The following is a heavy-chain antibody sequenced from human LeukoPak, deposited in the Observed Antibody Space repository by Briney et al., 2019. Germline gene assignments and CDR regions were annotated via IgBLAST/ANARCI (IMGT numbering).Heavy chain of an antibody. Sequence: GGSLRLSCAASEFTFSSYAMSWVRQAPGKGLEWVSAISGSGGNTYYADSVKGRFTISRDNSKNTVYLQMNSLRAEDTAVYYCAKDLKELLSLLYFDYWGQGTLVTVSS. V-gene: IGHV3-23*01. CDR3: AKDLKELLSLLYFDY. D-gene: IGHD3-10*01. J-gene: IGHJ4*02. CDR2: ISGSGGNT. CDR1: EFTFSSYA.